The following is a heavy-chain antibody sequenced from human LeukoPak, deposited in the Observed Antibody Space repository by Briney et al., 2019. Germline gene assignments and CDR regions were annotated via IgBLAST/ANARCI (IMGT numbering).Heavy chain of an antibody. D-gene: IGHD5-18*01. V-gene: IGHV3-23*01. CDR1: GFTFSSYA. Sequence: GGSLRLSCAASGFTFSSYAMSWVRQAPGKGLEWVSAISGSGGSTYYADPVKGRFTISRDNSKNTLYLQMNSLRAEDTAVYYCARGGGRNTTMVWAFDYWGQGTLVTVSS. CDR3: ARGGGRNTTMVWAFDY. J-gene: IGHJ4*02. CDR2: ISGSGGST.